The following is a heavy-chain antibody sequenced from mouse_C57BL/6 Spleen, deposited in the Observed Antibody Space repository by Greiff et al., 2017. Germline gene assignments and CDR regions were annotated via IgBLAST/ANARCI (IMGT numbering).Heavy chain of an antibody. CDR2: IDPSDSET. Sequence: QVQLKQPGAELVRPGSSVKLSCKASGYTFTSYWMHWVKQRPIQGLEWIGNIDPSDSETHYNQKFKDKATLTVDKSSSTAYMQLSSLTSEDSAVYYCARGGGTPPFFADWGQGTLVTVSA. CDR1: GYTFTSYW. D-gene: IGHD4-1*01. J-gene: IGHJ3*01. V-gene: IGHV1-52*01. CDR3: ARGGGTPPFFAD.